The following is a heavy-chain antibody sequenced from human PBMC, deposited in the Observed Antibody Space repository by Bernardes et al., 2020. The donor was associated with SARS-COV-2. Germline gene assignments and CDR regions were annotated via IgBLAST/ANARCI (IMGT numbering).Heavy chain of an antibody. CDR2: ISGYSGNT. D-gene: IGHD1-1*01. J-gene: IGHJ4*02. CDR3: ALGSGTSVTGENDY. Sequence: ASVKVSCKASGYSFTTYLINWVRQAPGQGLEWMGWISGYSGNTNYAQKFQDRVTMTTDRSTSTAYMEMRDLRSDDTAVYYCALGSGTSVTGENDYWGQGTLVTVSS. V-gene: IGHV1-18*04. CDR1: GYSFTTYL.